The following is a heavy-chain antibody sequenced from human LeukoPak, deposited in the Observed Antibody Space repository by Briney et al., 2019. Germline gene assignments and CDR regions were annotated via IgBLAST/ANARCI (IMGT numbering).Heavy chain of an antibody. CDR1: GGSISSSSYY. CDR2: IYYSGST. V-gene: IGHV4-39*07. D-gene: IGHD6-13*01. J-gene: IGHJ4*02. Sequence: PSETLSLTCTVSGGSISSSSYYWGWIRQPPGKGLEWIGSIYYSGSTYYNPSLKSRVTISVDTSKNQFSLKLSSVTAADTAVYYCAGFLLVRDIGSSWYKDLDYWGQGTLVTVSS. CDR3: AGFLLVRDIGSSWYKDLDY.